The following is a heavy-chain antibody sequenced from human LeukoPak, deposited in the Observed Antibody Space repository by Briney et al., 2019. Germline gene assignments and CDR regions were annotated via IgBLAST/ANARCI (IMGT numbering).Heavy chain of an antibody. CDR2: SYNNGYIQTTGTA. D-gene: IGHD6-13*01. V-gene: IGHV4-4*09. J-gene: IGHJ4*02. Sequence: PSETLSLTCTVSGGSISSYYWSWIRQPPGKGLEWLGYSYNNGYIQTTGTANYNPSLKSRVTISVDTSKNQFSLRLSSVTAADTAMYYCARHRRIADFDYWGQGTLVTVSS. CDR3: ARHRRIADFDY. CDR1: GGSISSYY.